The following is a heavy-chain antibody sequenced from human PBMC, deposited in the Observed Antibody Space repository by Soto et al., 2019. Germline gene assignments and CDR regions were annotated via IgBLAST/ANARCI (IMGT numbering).Heavy chain of an antibody. CDR3: ARGVGYSSSWYVRGINGFDP. D-gene: IGHD6-13*01. Sequence: QVQLQQWGAGLLKPSETLSLTCAVYGGSFSGYYWSWIRQPPGKGMEWIGEINHSGSTNYNPSLKRRVTISVDTSKHQFSLKLSSVTAADTAVYYCARGVGYSSSWYVRGINGFDPWCQGTLVTVSS. V-gene: IGHV4-34*01. CDR1: GGSFSGYY. J-gene: IGHJ5*02. CDR2: INHSGST.